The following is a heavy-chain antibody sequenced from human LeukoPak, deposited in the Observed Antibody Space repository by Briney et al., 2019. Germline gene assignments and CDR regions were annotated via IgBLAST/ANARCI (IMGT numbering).Heavy chain of an antibody. D-gene: IGHD3-22*01. CDR2: INHSGST. J-gene: IGHJ4*02. CDR1: GGSFSGYY. V-gene: IGHV4-34*01. Sequence: SETLSLTCAVYGGSFSGYYWSWIRQPPGKGLEWIGEINHSGSTNYNPSLKSRVTISVDTSKNQFSLKLNSVAAADTAVYYCARGRMRMYYYDSSGEGLDYWGQGTLVAVSS. CDR3: ARGRMRMYYYDSSGEGLDY.